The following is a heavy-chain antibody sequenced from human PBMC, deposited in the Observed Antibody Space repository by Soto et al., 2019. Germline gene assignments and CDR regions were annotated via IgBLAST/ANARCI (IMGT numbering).Heavy chain of an antibody. CDR3: ARCVEVAGTWAYYYYGMDV. CDR2: ISAYNGNT. CDR1: GYTFTSYG. D-gene: IGHD6-19*01. Sequence: ASVKVSCKASGYTFTSYGISWVRQAPGQGLEWMGWISAYNGNTNYAQKLQGRVTMTTDTSTSAAYMELRSLRSDDTAVYYCARCVEVAGTWAYYYYGMDVCGQLTTVNVS. J-gene: IGHJ6*02. V-gene: IGHV1-18*01.